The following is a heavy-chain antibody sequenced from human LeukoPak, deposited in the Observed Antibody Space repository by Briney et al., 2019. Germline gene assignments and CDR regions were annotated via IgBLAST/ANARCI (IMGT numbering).Heavy chain of an antibody. CDR2: THNDGST. CDR1: GFTVRSNN. V-gene: IGHV3-53*01. D-gene: IGHD3-16*01. Sequence: GGSLRLSCAASGFTVRSNNMGWVRQAPGKGLEWVSLTHNDGSTYYADSVQGRFIISRDNSENSLYLQMNTLRAEDTAVYYCATRENGIGAAFDIWGQGTMVTVSS. J-gene: IGHJ3*02. CDR3: ATRENGIGAAFDI.